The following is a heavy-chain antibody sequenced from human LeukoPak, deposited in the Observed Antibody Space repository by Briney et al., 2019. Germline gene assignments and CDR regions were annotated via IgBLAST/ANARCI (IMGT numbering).Heavy chain of an antibody. D-gene: IGHD3-16*01. J-gene: IGHJ4*02. CDR2: INPNSGDT. CDR3: ATQRGSYLWGTDFDY. Sequence: ASVKVSCKASGYTFTGYYMHWVRQAPGQGLGWMRWINPNSGDTKYAQKFQGRVTMTRDTSISTAYMELSGLRSDDTAVYYCATQRGSYLWGTDFDYWGQGTLVTVSS. CDR1: GYTFTGYY. V-gene: IGHV1-2*02.